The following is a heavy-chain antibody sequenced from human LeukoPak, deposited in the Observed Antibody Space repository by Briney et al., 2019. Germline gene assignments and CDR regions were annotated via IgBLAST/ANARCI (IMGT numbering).Heavy chain of an antibody. V-gene: IGHV4-34*01. J-gene: IGHJ5*02. CDR1: GGSFSGYY. D-gene: IGHD4-23*01. CDR3: ARALSRGGTTVVTPGFDP. Sequence: SETLSLTCAVYGGSFSGYYWSWIRQPPGKGLEWIGEINHSGSTNYNPSLKSRVTISVDTSKNQFSLKLSSVTAADTAVYYCARALSRGGTTVVTPGFDPWGQGTLVTVSS. CDR2: INHSGST.